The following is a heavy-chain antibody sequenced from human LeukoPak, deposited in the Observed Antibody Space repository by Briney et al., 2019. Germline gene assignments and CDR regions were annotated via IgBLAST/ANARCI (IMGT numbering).Heavy chain of an antibody. CDR2: ISSSGDTV. J-gene: IGHJ4*02. Sequence: GGSLRLSCAASGFTFSSYEMNWLRQGPGKGPEWVSYISSSGDTVFYGYSLNGRFTISRDNAKNSLYLQINNLRAEDTSVYYCARYGSFTSGSFFDSWGQGTLVTVSS. CDR3: ARYGSFTSGSFFDS. V-gene: IGHV3-48*03. CDR1: GFTFSSYE. D-gene: IGHD1-26*01.